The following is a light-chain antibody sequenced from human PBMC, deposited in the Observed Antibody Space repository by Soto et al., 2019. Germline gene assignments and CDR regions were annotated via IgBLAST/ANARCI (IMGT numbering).Light chain of an antibody. V-gene: IGKV1-39*01. CDR3: QQSYSTLSWT. Sequence: DIQMTQSPSSLSASVGDRVTITCRASQSISSYLNWYQQKPGKAPKLQIYAASSLQSGVPSRFSGSGSGTDFTLTISSLQPEDFATYYCQQSYSTLSWTFGQGTKVEIK. CDR1: QSISSY. CDR2: AAS. J-gene: IGKJ1*01.